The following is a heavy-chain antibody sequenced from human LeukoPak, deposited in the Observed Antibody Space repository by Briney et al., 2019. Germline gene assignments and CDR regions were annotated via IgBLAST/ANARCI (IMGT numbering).Heavy chain of an antibody. J-gene: IGHJ3*02. CDR1: GGSISSYY. CDR2: IYTSGST. D-gene: IGHD3-22*01. CDR3: ARVPRLGYYYDSSGAFDI. Sequence: SETLSLTCTVSGGSISSYYWSWIRQPAGKGLEWIGRIYTSGSTNYNPSLKSRVTMSVDTSENQFSLKLSSVTAADTAVYYRARVPRLGYYYDSSGAFDIWGQGAMVTVSS. V-gene: IGHV4-4*07.